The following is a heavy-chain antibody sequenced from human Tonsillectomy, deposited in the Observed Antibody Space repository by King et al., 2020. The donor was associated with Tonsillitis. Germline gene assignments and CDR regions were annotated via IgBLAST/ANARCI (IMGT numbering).Heavy chain of an antibody. CDR2: MNPNSGNT. J-gene: IGHJ5*02. CDR1: GYTFTSYD. Sequence: LQLVQSGAEVKKPGASVKVSCKASGYTFTSYDINWVRQATGQGLEWMGWMNPNSGNTGYAQKFQGRGTMTRNTSISTAYMELSSLRSEDTAIYYCARGPRTTVTKNWFDPWGQGTLVTVSS. V-gene: IGHV1-8*01. CDR3: ARGPRTTVTKNWFDP. D-gene: IGHD4-17*01.